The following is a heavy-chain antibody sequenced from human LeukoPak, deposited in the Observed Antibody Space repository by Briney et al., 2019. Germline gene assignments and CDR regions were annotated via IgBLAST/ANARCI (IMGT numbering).Heavy chain of an antibody. CDR2: INHSGNT. Sequence: SETLSLTCAVYGGSFSDFYCTWIRQPPGKGLEWIGEINHSGNTKHHPSLKIRITILLDTSKNRFSLKVRSVTAADTAVYYCATTRGVITLDGYHYYIDVWGKGTTVTVSS. J-gene: IGHJ6*03. V-gene: IGHV4-34*01. D-gene: IGHD3-10*01. CDR1: GGSFSDFY. CDR3: ATTRGVITLDGYHYYIDV.